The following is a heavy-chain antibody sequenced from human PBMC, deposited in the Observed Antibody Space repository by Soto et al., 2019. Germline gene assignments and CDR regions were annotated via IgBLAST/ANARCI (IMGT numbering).Heavy chain of an antibody. D-gene: IGHD2-8*02. J-gene: IGHJ3*02. CDR1: GGSITSDY. V-gene: IGHV4-59*13. Sequence: KPSETLSLTCTVSGGSITSDYWSWIRQPPGKGLEWIGYIYYSGDTNYNPSLKSRVTISVDTSKNQFSLKLTSVTAADTAMYYCATRGFYLLKFAVGDANAFDIWGQGTMVTVSS. CDR3: ATRGFYLLKFAVGDANAFDI. CDR2: IYYSGDT.